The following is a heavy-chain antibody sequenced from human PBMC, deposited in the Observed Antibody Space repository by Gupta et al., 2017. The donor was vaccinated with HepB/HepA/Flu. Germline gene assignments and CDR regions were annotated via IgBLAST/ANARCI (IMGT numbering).Heavy chain of an antibody. Sequence: VQLVESGGGVVQPGRSLRLSCAASEFTFSTYGMHWVRQAPGKGLEWVAVISHDGSNKYYADSVKGRFTISRDNFKNTLYLQMNSLRAEDTAVYYCAKSKFYGDYNYFDYWGQGTLVTVSS. J-gene: IGHJ4*02. V-gene: IGHV3-30*18. CDR3: AKSKFYGDYNYFDY. CDR2: ISHDGSNK. D-gene: IGHD4-17*01. CDR1: EFTFSTYG.